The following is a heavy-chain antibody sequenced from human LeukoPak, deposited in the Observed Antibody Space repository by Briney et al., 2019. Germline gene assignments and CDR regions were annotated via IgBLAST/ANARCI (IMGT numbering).Heavy chain of an antibody. V-gene: IGHV3-21*01. D-gene: IGHD3-3*01. CDR3: ARVWAHRGYYTSHDAFDI. CDR1: GFTFSSYS. CDR2: ISSSSSYI. Sequence: GGSLRLSCAAPGFTFSSYSMNWVRQAPGKGLEWVSSISSSSSYIYYADSVKGRFTISRDNAKNSLYLQMNSLRAEDTAVYYCARVWAHRGYYTSHDAFDIWGQGTMVTVSS. J-gene: IGHJ3*02.